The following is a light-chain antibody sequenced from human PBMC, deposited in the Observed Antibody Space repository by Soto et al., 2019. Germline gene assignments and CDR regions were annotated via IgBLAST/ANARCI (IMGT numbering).Light chain of an antibody. CDR1: SSDVGGYNY. J-gene: IGLJ1*01. Sequence: QSALTQPASVSGSPGQSITISCTGTSSDVGGYNYVSWYQQHPGKDPKLMIYDVSNRPSGVSNRFSGSKSGNTASLTISGLQAEDEADYYCSSYTSTPTVFGTGNKVTVL. V-gene: IGLV2-14*01. CDR3: SSYTSTPTV. CDR2: DVS.